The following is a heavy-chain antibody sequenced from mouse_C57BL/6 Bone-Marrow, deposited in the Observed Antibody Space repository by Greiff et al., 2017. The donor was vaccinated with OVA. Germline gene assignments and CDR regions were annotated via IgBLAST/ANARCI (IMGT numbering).Heavy chain of an antibody. D-gene: IGHD1-1*01. V-gene: IGHV1-69*01. CDR1: GYTFTSYW. Sequence: QVQLQQPGAELVMPGASVKLSCKASGYTFTSYWMHWVKQRPGQGLEWIGEIDPSDSYTNYNQKFKGKSTLTVDKSSSTAYMQLSSLTSEDSAVYYCARGTTVVATDYCDYWGQGTTLTVSS. J-gene: IGHJ2*01. CDR3: ARGTTVVATDYCDY. CDR2: IDPSDSYT.